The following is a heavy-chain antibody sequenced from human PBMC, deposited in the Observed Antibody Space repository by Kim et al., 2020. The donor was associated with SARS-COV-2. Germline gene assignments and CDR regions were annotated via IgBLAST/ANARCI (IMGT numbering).Heavy chain of an antibody. CDR2: ISWDGGST. Sequence: GGSLRLSCAASGFTFDDYTMYWVRQAPGKGLEWVSLISWDGGSTYYADSVKGRFTISRDNSKNSLYLQMNSLRTEDTALYYCAKDKAGMVVAATSYYFDYWGQGTLVTVSS. D-gene: IGHD2-15*01. CDR1: GFTFDDYT. V-gene: IGHV3-43*01. CDR3: AKDKAGMVVAATSYYFDY. J-gene: IGHJ4*02.